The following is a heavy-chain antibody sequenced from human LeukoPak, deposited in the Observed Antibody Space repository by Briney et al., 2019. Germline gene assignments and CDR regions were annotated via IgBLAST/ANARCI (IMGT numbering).Heavy chain of an antibody. CDR3: ATRSGGSWPLRRNWFDP. CDR1: GGSISSGSYY. J-gene: IGHJ5*02. CDR2: IYTSGST. V-gene: IGHV4-61*02. D-gene: IGHD2-15*01. Sequence: PSETLSLTCTVSGGSISSGSYYWSWIRQPAGKGLEWIGRIYTSGSTNYNPPLKSRVTISVDTSKNQFSLKLSSVTAADTAVYYCATRSGGSWPLRRNWFDPWGQGTLVTVSS.